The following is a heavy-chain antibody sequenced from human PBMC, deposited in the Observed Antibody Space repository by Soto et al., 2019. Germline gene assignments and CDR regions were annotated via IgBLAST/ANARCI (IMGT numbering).Heavy chain of an antibody. V-gene: IGHV3-23*01. CDR1: GFTFSSYA. J-gene: IGHJ4*02. D-gene: IGHD1-1*01. CDR3: AKFGMATTKRSPPYYIDY. Sequence: GGSLRLSCAASGFTFSSYAMSWVRQAPGKGLEWVSSISGSGGCTYYADSVKGRFTFSRDNSKNTLYLQMNSLRAEDTAVYYCAKFGMATTKRSPPYYIDYWGQGALVTVSS. CDR2: ISGSGGCT.